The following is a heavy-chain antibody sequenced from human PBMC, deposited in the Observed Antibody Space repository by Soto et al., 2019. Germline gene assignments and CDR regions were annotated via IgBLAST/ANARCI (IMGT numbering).Heavy chain of an antibody. D-gene: IGHD6-13*01. V-gene: IGHV1-18*01. CDR1: GYTFTSYG. Sequence: ASVTGSCKASGYTFTSYGVSWVRQAPGQGLEWMGWISAYNGNTNYAQKLQGRVTMTTDTSTSTAYMELRSLRSDDTAVYYCARGVRYSSSWAYFDYWGQGTLVTDSA. CDR2: ISAYNGNT. CDR3: ARGVRYSSSWAYFDY. J-gene: IGHJ4*02.